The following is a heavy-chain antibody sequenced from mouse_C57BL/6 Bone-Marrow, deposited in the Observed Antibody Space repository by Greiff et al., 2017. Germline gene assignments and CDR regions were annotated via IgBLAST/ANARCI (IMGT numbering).Heavy chain of an antibody. J-gene: IGHJ1*03. Sequence: DVQLVESGGGLVKPGGSLKLSRAASGFTFSSYTMSWVRQTPEKRLQWVAAISGGGGNTYYPDSVKGRFTISRDNDKNILYLQMSSLRSEDTALYYCSRQVTTVLATKYFDVWGTGTTVTDST. CDR2: ISGGGGNT. D-gene: IGHD1-1*01. V-gene: IGHV5-9*01. CDR3: SRQVTTVLATKYFDV. CDR1: GFTFSSYT.